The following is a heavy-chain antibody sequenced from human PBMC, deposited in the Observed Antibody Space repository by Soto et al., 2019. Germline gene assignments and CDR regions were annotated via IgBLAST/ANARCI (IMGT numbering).Heavy chain of an antibody. CDR2: IIPLLGMA. J-gene: IGHJ1*01. CDR1: GDTFNSHT. Sequence: QVQLVHSGAEVKKPGSSVKVSCKASGDTFNSHTYTWVRQAPGQGLEWMGRIIPLLGMANYAQKFQGRVTITADKSTTTAYMQLSSLISEDTAVYYCARDPSYCSGDCEDFQNWGQGTLVTVSS. V-gene: IGHV1-69*04. CDR3: ARDPSYCSGDCEDFQN. D-gene: IGHD2-21*02.